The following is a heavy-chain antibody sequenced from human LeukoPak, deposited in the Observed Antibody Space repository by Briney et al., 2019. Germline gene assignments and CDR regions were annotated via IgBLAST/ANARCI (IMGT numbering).Heavy chain of an antibody. D-gene: IGHD3-16*01. V-gene: IGHV4-39*07. J-gene: IGHJ4*02. Sequence: PSETLSLTCTVSGGSISSSSYYWGWIRQPPGKGLEWIGSIYYSGSTYYNPSLKSRVTISVDTSKNQFSLKLSSVTAADTAVYYCTHAAGGITFDYWGQGTLVTVSS. CDR2: IYYSGST. CDR1: GGSISSSSYY. CDR3: THAAGGITFDY.